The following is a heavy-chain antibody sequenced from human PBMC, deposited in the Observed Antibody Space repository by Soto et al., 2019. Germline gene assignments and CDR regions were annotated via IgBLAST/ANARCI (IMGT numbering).Heavy chain of an antibody. Sequence: SEILSLTCTVSGGSISDDTYYWGWIRQPPGEGLEWIGSMYYSGTSSYNPSLKSRVSMSVDTSKKQLSLRLTSVTAADTAVYYCARLHCDSPNCVPLDPWGQGTLVTVS. CDR3: ARLHCDSPNCVPLDP. J-gene: IGHJ5*02. CDR1: GGSISDDTYY. V-gene: IGHV4-39*01. D-gene: IGHD3-22*01. CDR2: MYYSGTS.